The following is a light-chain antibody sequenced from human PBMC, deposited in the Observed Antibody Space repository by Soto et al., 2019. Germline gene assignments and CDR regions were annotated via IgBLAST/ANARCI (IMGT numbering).Light chain of an antibody. CDR3: QQYGTSPIT. CDR2: GAS. Sequence: EIVLTQSPGSLSLSPGERVTLSYRASQSVSSNYLAWYQQKPGQAPRLLIYGASSRATGIPDTFRGSGSGTDFTLTISRLEPEDFAVYYCQQYGTSPITFGPGTKVDIK. V-gene: IGKV3-20*01. J-gene: IGKJ3*01. CDR1: QSVSSNY.